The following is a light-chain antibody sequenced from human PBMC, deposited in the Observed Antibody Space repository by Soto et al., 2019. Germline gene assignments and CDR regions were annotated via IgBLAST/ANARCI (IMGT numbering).Light chain of an antibody. Sequence: EIVLTQSPGTLSVSPGERATLSCRASQSVSSSYLAWYQQKPGQAPRLLIYGASSRATGIPDRFSGSGSGTDFTLTISRLEPEDFAVYYCQQYGSSFTFGPGTKGDIK. CDR3: QQYGSSFT. V-gene: IGKV3-20*01. J-gene: IGKJ3*01. CDR1: QSVSSSY. CDR2: GAS.